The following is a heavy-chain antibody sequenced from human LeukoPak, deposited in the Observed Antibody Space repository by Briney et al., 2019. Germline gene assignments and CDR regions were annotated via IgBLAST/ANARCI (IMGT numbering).Heavy chain of an antibody. CDR3: ARSPDNYYYHYMDV. J-gene: IGHJ6*03. CDR1: GFTFSSYS. V-gene: IGHV3-21*01. D-gene: IGHD5-24*01. CDR2: ISTSSSYI. Sequence: GGSLRLSCAASGFTFSSYSMNWVRQAPGKGLEWVSSISTSSSYIYYADSMKGRFTISRDNAKNSLYLQKNSLRAEDTAVYYCARSPDNYYYHYMDVWGKGTTVTVSS.